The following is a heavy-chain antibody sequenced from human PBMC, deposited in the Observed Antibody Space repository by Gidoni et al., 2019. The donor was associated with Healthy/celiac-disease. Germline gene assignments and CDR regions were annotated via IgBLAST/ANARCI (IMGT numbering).Heavy chain of an antibody. D-gene: IGHD6-13*01. CDR1: GFNFSTYS. CDR2: ISSSSSYI. V-gene: IGHV3-21*01. CDR3: ARGSSIAALPLAVYYYMDV. J-gene: IGHJ6*03. Sequence: EVQLVESGGGLVKPGGSLRLSCAASGFNFSTYSMNWVRQAPGKGLEWVSSISSSSSYIYYADSVKCRFTISRDNAKNSLYLQMNSLRAEDTAVYYCARGSSIAALPLAVYYYMDVWGKGTTVTVSS.